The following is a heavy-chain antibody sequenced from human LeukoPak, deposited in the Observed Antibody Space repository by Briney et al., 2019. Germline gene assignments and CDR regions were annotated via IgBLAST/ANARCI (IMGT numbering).Heavy chain of an antibody. Sequence: GASVKVSCKASGYTFTSYGISWVRQAPGQGLEWMGWISAYNGNTNYAQKLQGRVTMTTDTSTSTAYMELRSLRSDDTAVYYCARDPTTVTPRILRYWGQGTLVTVSS. D-gene: IGHD4-17*01. V-gene: IGHV1-18*01. CDR1: GYTFTSYG. CDR2: ISAYNGNT. J-gene: IGHJ4*02. CDR3: ARDPTTVTPRILRY.